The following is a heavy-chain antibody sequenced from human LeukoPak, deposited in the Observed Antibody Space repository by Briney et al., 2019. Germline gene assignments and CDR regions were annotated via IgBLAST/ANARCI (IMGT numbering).Heavy chain of an antibody. CDR2: INWNGGST. J-gene: IGHJ4*02. Sequence: GGSLKLSCAASGFTFDDYGMSWVRQAPGKGLEWVSGINWNGGSTGYADSVKGRFTISRDNAKNSLYLQMNSLRAEDTALYYCARVGTYYDILAGYYSTYFDYWGQGTLVTVSS. CDR1: GFTFDDYG. V-gene: IGHV3-20*04. D-gene: IGHD3-9*01. CDR3: ARVGTYYDILAGYYSTYFDY.